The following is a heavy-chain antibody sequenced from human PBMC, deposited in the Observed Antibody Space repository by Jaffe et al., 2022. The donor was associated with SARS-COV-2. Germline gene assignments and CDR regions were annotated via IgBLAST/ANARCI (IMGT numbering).Heavy chain of an antibody. CDR1: GFTFSSYS. D-gene: IGHD4-17*01. J-gene: IGHJ4*02. Sequence: EVQLVESGGGLVKPGGSLRLSCAASGFTFSSYSMNWVRQAPGKGLEWVSSISSSSSYIYYADSVKGRFTISRDNAKNSLYLQMNSLRAEDTAVYYCARDRAWGDYEDYWGQGTLVTVSS. CDR3: ARDRAWGDYEDY. V-gene: IGHV3-21*01. CDR2: ISSSSSYI.